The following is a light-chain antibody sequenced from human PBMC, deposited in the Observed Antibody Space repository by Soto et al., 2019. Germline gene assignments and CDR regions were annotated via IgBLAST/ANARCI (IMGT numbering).Light chain of an antibody. V-gene: IGKV3-20*01. CDR2: GAH. Sequence: EIVLTQSPGTLSLSPGERATLSCRASQSIRSHYLAWYQQKPGQAPRLLISGAHNRAPGIPDRFRGSESGTDFTLRISRLEPEDFAVYYCQQYGSSVTFGQGTKVEIK. CDR1: QSIRSHY. J-gene: IGKJ1*01. CDR3: QQYGSSVT.